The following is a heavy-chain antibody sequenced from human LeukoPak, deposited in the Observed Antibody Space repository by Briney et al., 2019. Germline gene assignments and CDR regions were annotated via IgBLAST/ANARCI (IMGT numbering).Heavy chain of an antibody. Sequence: AGGSLRLSCAASGFSVSSNSMSWVRQPPGKGLECVSVTYSDGDTYYADSVQGRFTISRDNSKNTLYLQMNSLRAEDTAVYYCAKDRGRDWGQGTLVTVSS. V-gene: IGHV3-53*01. J-gene: IGHJ4*02. CDR1: GFSVSSNS. CDR3: AKDRGRD. D-gene: IGHD1-26*01. CDR2: TYSDGDT.